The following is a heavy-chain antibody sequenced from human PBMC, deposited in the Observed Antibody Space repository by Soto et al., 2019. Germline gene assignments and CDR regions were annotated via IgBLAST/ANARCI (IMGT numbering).Heavy chain of an antibody. CDR2: IYWNDDK. CDR3: VHRRITMTFGY. J-gene: IGHJ4*02. CDR1: GFSLSTSGVG. V-gene: IGHV2-5*01. D-gene: IGHD3-22*01. Sequence: ESGPTLVNPTQTLTLTCTFSGFSLSTSGVGVGWIRQPPGKALEWLALIYWNDDKRYSPSLKNRLTITKDTSKKQVVLTMTDMDPVDTATYYCVHRRITMTFGYWGQGSLVTVSS.